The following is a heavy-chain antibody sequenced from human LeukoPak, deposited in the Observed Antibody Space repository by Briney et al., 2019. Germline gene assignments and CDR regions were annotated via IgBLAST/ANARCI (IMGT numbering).Heavy chain of an antibody. CDR3: ARGNYDILTGYYRGYYYYMDV. CDR1: GYTFTGYY. Sequence: ASVKVSCKASGYTFTGYYMHWVRQAPGQGLEWMGWINPNSGGTNYAQKFQGRVTMTRDTSISTAYMELSRLRSDDTAVYYCARGNYDILTGYYRGYYYYMDVWGKGTTVTVSS. V-gene: IGHV1-2*02. CDR2: INPNSGGT. D-gene: IGHD3-9*01. J-gene: IGHJ6*03.